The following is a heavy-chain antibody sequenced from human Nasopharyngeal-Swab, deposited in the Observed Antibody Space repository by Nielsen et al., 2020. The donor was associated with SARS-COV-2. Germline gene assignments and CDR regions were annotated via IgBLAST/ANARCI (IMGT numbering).Heavy chain of an antibody. D-gene: IGHD3-22*01. Sequence: GGSLRLSCAASGFSVSGNTYMSWVRQAPGKGLEWVSAINGRGGPYYADSVKGRFTISRDDSMDTVYLQMSSLRAEDTAVYFCAQDYIEEVYLDSRSYFPFDHWGQGTLVTVSS. CDR3: AQDYIEEVYLDSRSYFPFDH. V-gene: IGHV3-53*01. CDR2: INGRGGP. CDR1: GFSVSGNTY. J-gene: IGHJ4*02.